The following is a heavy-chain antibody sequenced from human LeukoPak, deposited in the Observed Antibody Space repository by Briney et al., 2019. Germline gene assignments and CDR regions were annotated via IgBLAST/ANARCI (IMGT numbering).Heavy chain of an antibody. CDR1: GGSISSSSYY. Sequence: PSETLSLTCTVSGGSISSSSYYWGWIRQPPGKGLEWIGYIYYSGSTYYNPSLKSRVTISVDTSKNQFSLKLSSVTAADTAVYYCARDSYGGNFDAFDIWGQGTMVTVSS. CDR2: IYYSGST. D-gene: IGHD4-23*01. CDR3: ARDSYGGNFDAFDI. J-gene: IGHJ3*02. V-gene: IGHV4-31*03.